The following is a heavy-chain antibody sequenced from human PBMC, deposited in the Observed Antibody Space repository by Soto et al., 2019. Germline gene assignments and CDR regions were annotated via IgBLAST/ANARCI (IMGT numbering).Heavy chain of an antibody. Sequence: SETLSLTCSVSGDSISKTTSYWGWIRQPPGQGLEWIGTIYHSGSTYYNPSLMSRVTLSIDKSKNQFSLKLNSVTAADTAVYYCARRVGSYWDFWGQGALVTVSS. CDR2: IYHSGST. CDR1: GDSISKTTSY. D-gene: IGHD2-15*01. J-gene: IGHJ4*02. V-gene: IGHV4-39*01. CDR3: ARRVGSYWDF.